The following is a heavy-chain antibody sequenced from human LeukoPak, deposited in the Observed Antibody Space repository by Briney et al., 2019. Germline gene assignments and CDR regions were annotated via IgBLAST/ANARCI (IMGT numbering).Heavy chain of an antibody. CDR1: GFTFSSYG. CDR3: AKVLYYDILTAS. Sequence: GGSLRLSCAASGFTFSSYGMHWVRQAPGKGLEWVAVIWYDGSNKYYADSVKGRFTISRDNSKNTLYLQMNSLRAEDTAVYYCAKVLYYDILTASWGQGTLVTVSS. D-gene: IGHD3-9*01. J-gene: IGHJ5*02. CDR2: IWYDGSNK. V-gene: IGHV3-30*02.